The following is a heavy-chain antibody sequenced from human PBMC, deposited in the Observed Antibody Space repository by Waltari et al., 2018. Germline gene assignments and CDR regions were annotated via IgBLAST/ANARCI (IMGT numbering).Heavy chain of an antibody. CDR1: GFTFSSYA. CDR3: AKGDSSGWVYFDY. Sequence: EVQLLESGGGLVQPGGSLRLSCAASGFTFSSYAMSWVRQAPGKGLEWVSAISGSGGSTYYADSVKGRFTISRDNSKNTLYLQMNSLRAEDTVVYYCAKGDSSGWVYFDYWGQGTLVTVSS. CDR2: ISGSGGST. D-gene: IGHD6-19*01. V-gene: IGHV3-23*01. J-gene: IGHJ4*02.